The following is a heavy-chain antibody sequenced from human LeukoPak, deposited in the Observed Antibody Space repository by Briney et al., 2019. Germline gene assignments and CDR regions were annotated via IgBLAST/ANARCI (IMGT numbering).Heavy chain of an antibody. D-gene: IGHD2-15*01. V-gene: IGHV1-18*01. Sequence: ASVKVSCKASGYTFTSYGISWVRQAPGQGLEWMGWISAYNGNTNYAQKLQGRVTMTTDTSTSTAYMELRSLRSDDPAVYYCARVPCSGGSCYSHPNYWGQGTLVTVSS. J-gene: IGHJ4*02. CDR1: GYTFTSYG. CDR3: ARVPCSGGSCYSHPNY. CDR2: ISAYNGNT.